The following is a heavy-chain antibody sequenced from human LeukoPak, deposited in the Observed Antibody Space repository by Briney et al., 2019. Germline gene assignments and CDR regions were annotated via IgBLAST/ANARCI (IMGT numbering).Heavy chain of an antibody. J-gene: IGHJ4*02. CDR2: IKHSGST. Sequence: SATLSLTRAVSGGSFSGYYWGWVRPPPGKGLGGVGGIKHSGSTNYNPSLKSRVTISVDTSKNQFSLKLSSVTAADTAVYYCARISNYYGSGSYYWYFDYWGQGTLVTVSS. V-gene: IGHV4-34*01. D-gene: IGHD3-10*01. CDR3: ARISNYYGSGSYYWYFDY. CDR1: GGSFSGYY.